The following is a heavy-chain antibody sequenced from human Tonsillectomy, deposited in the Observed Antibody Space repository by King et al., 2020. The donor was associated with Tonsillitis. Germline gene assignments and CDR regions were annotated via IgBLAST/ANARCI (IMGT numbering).Heavy chain of an antibody. V-gene: IGHV3-33*05. Sequence: VQLVESGGGVVQPGRSLRLSCAASGFTFSSYSMHWVRQAPGKGLEWVALISYDGSRTYYPDSVKGRFTISRDNSNNTLYLQMTSLRIEDTAVYYCARERLWSSGWGIDNWGQGTLVTVSS. CDR2: ISYDGSRT. J-gene: IGHJ4*02. CDR3: ARERLWSSGWGIDN. CDR1: GFTFSSYS. D-gene: IGHD6-19*01.